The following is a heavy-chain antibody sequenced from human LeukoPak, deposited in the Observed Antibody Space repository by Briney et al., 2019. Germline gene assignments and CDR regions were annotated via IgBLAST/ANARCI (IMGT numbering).Heavy chain of an antibody. Sequence: LAGTSLRLSCVASGFTFNNYWMTWVRQAPGKGLEWVSGISWNSGNIGYGDSVKGRFTISRDNAKKSLYLQMNSLRPEDTAMYYCTKDTQYGSGSYHKAPFDAFEIWGQGTMVTVSS. CDR1: GFTFNNYW. CDR3: TKDTQYGSGSYHKAPFDAFEI. J-gene: IGHJ3*02. CDR2: ISWNSGNI. V-gene: IGHV3-9*01. D-gene: IGHD3-10*01.